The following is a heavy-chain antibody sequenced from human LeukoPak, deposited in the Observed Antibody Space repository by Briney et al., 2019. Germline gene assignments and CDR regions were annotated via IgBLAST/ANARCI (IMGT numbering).Heavy chain of an antibody. V-gene: IGHV1-2*02. Sequence: ASVKVSCKASGYTFTGYYMHWVRQAPGQGLEWMGWINPNSGGTNYAQKFQGRVTMTRDTSISTAYMELSRLRSDDTAVYYCARAGYYYGSGSYYIFDYWGQGTLVTVSS. CDR3: ARAGYYYGSGSYYIFDY. CDR2: INPNSGGT. J-gene: IGHJ4*02. CDR1: GYTFTGYY. D-gene: IGHD3-10*01.